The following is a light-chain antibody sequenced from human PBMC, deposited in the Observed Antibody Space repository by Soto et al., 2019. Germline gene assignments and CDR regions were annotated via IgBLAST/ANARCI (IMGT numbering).Light chain of an antibody. CDR3: QQYGSSWWT. CDR2: GAS. Sequence: EIVLTQSPGTPSLSPGERATLSCRASQSVSSSYLAWYQQKPGQAPRLLIYGASSRATGIPDRFSGSGSGTDFTLTISRLEPEDFAVYYCQQYGSSWWTFGQGTKVEIK. CDR1: QSVSSSY. V-gene: IGKV3-20*01. J-gene: IGKJ1*01.